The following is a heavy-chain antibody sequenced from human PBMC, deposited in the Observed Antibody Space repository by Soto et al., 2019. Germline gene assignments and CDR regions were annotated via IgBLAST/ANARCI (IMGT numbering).Heavy chain of an antibody. V-gene: IGHV3-21*04. CDR3: ATGAFAWLHRQFDY. CDR1: GFTFSSYS. CDR2: ISSSSSYI. D-gene: IGHD3-9*01. Sequence: GGSLRLSCAASGFTFSSYSMNWVRQAPGKGLEWVSSISSSSSYIYYADSVKGRFTISRDNAKNSLYLQMNSLTAEDTAVYYCATGAFAWLHRQFDYWGQGTLVTVSS. J-gene: IGHJ4*02.